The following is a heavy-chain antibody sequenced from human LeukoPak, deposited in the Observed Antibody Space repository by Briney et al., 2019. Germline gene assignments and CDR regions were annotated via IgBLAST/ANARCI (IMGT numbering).Heavy chain of an antibody. J-gene: IGHJ4*02. Sequence: ASVKVSCKASGYTFTDYQMHWVRRAPGQGLEWMGWINPNSGGTNYAQKFQGRVTMTRDTSISTAYMELSRLRSDDTAVYYCARVLADSSSWYNYFDYWGQGTPVTVSS. D-gene: IGHD6-13*01. CDR2: INPNSGGT. V-gene: IGHV1-2*02. CDR3: ARVLADSSSWYNYFDY. CDR1: GYTFTDYQ.